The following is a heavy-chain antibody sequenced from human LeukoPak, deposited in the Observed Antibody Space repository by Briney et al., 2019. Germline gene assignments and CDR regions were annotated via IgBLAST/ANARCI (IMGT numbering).Heavy chain of an antibody. Sequence: GASVKVSCKASGYTFTSYGISWVRQAPGQGLEWMGWISAYNGNTNYAQKLQGRVTMTTDTSTSTAYMELRSLRSDDTAVYYCARDPGTVVRGVIGFAYFDYWGQGTLVTVSS. V-gene: IGHV1-18*01. CDR3: ARDPGTVVRGVIGFAYFDY. CDR1: GYTFTSYG. J-gene: IGHJ4*02. CDR2: ISAYNGNT. D-gene: IGHD3-10*01.